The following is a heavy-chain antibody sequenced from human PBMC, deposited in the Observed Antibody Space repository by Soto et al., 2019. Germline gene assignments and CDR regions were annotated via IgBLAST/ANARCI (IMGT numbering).Heavy chain of an antibody. J-gene: IGHJ6*02. CDR1: GFTFSSYA. V-gene: IGHV3-23*01. CDR2: ISGSGGST. D-gene: IGHD3-10*01. CDR3: GYYKNYYYGMDV. Sequence: GGSLILSCAASGFTFSSYAMSWVRQAPGKGLEWVSAISGSGGSTYYADPVKGRFTISRDNAQNSLYLQMNSLRAEDTAVYYCGYYKNYYYGMDVWGQGTTVTVS.